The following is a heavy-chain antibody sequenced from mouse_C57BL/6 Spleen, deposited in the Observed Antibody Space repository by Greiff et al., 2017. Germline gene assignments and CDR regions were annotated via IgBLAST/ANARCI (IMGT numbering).Heavy chain of an antibody. CDR1: GYTFTSYW. Sequence: VQLQQSGAELVKPGASVKLSCKASGYTFTSYWMHWVKQRPGRGLEWIGRIDPNSGGTKYNEKFKSKATLTVDKPSSTAYMQLSSLTSEDSAVYYCARSGGPLLYPVNFDVWGTGTTVTVSS. CDR3: ARSGGPLLYPVNFDV. V-gene: IGHV1-72*01. J-gene: IGHJ1*03. D-gene: IGHD2-1*01. CDR2: IDPNSGGT.